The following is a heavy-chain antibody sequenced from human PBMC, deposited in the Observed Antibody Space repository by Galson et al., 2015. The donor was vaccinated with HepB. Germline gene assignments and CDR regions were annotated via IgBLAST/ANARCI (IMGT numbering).Heavy chain of an antibody. V-gene: IGHV3-33*01. CDR1: GFTFSSYG. D-gene: IGHD5-12*01. CDR3: ARDGGGYSGYVPKAREGFDY. Sequence: SLRLSCAASGFTFSSYGMHWVRQAPGKGLEWVAVIWYDGSNKYYADSVKGRFTISRDNSKNTLYLQMNSLRAEDTAVYYCARDGGGYSGYVPKAREGFDYWGQGTLVTVSS. J-gene: IGHJ4*02. CDR2: IWYDGSNK.